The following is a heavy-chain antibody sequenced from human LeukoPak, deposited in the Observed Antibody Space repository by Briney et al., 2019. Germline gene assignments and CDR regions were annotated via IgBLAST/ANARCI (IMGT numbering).Heavy chain of an antibody. J-gene: IGHJ6*03. CDR2: INGPATNI. CDR1: GFTFSLNE. CDR3: ATTLSGWSPPQTSYYSYYMDV. Sequence: GGSLRLSCAASGFTFSLNEMNWVRQAPGKGLEWVSYINGPATNIFYADSVKGRFTISRDNAKNSLYLQMNSLRVEDTAVYYCATTLSGWSPPQTSYYSYYMDVWGKGTTVTISS. V-gene: IGHV3-48*03. D-gene: IGHD6-19*01.